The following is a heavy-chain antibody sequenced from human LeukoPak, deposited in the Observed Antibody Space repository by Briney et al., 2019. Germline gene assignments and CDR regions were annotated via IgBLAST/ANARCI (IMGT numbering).Heavy chain of an antibody. Sequence: GGSLRLSCAASGFTFSSYGMHWVRQAPGKGLEWVAFIRYDGSNKYYADSVKGRFTISRDNSKNTLYLQMNSLRAEDTAVYYCARDHYDILTGYHWYFDLWGRGTLVTVSS. CDR1: GFTFSSYG. J-gene: IGHJ2*01. CDR2: IRYDGSNK. CDR3: ARDHYDILTGYHWYFDL. V-gene: IGHV3-30*02. D-gene: IGHD3-9*01.